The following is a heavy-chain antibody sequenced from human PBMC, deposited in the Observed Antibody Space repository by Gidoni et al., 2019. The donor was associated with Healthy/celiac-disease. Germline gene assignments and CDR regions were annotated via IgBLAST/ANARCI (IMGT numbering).Heavy chain of an antibody. CDR2: IYYSGST. J-gene: IGHJ4*02. Sequence: QVQLQESGPGLVTPSETLSFTCTVSGGSLSSYYWSWILQPPGKGLEWIGYIYYSGSTNYTPSRKSRVTISVDTSKNQFSLKLSSVTAADTAVYYCASQIITFGGVISFDYWGQGTLVTVSS. CDR3: ASQIITFGGVISFDY. D-gene: IGHD3-16*02. CDR1: GGSLSSYY. V-gene: IGHV4-59*08.